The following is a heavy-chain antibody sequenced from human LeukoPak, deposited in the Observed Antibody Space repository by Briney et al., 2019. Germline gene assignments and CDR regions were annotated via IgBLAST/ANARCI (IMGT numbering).Heavy chain of an antibody. Sequence: PETLSLTCAVYGGSFSGYYWSWIRQPPRKGLEWMGEINHSGSTNNNPPLKSRVTISVDTSKNQSSLKLSSVTAADTAVYCCARVLEGSSGQDGYFDLWGRGTLVAVSS. D-gene: IGHD6-19*01. J-gene: IGHJ2*01. CDR2: INHSGST. V-gene: IGHV4-34*01. CDR1: GGSFSGYY. CDR3: ARVLEGSSGQDGYFDL.